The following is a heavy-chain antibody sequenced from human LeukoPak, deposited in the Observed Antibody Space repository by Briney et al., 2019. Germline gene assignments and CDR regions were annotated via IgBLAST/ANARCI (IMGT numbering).Heavy chain of an antibody. CDR3: ARYTVTTLDNWFDP. V-gene: IGHV4-31*03. CDR1: GGSISSGGYY. D-gene: IGHD4-17*01. J-gene: IGHJ5*02. Sequence: SQTLSLTCTVSGGSISSGGYYWSWIRQHPGKGLEWIGYIYYSGSTYYNPSLKSRVTISVDTPKNQFSLKLSSVTAADTAVYYCARYTVTTLDNWFDPWGQGTLVTVSS. CDR2: IYYSGST.